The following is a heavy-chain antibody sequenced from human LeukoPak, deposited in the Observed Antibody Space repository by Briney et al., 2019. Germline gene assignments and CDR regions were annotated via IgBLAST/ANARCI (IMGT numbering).Heavy chain of an antibody. CDR2: TYYRSKWNN. J-gene: IGHJ3*01. D-gene: IGHD2-15*01. CDR3: ARGRYSGFDL. V-gene: IGHV6-1*01. Sequence: SQTVSLTCAISGDSVSTNSVAWNWIRQSPSRGLEWLGRTYYRSKWNNDYAVSVKSRITINPDTSKNQFSLQLNSVTPDDTALYYCARGRYSGFDLWGQGTMVTVSS. CDR1: GDSVSTNSVA.